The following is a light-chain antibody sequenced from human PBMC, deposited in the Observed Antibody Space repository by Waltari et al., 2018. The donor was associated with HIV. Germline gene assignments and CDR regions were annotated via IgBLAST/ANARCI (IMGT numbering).Light chain of an antibody. Sequence: SSELTQDPAVSVALGQTVRITCQGDSLRKYYASWYHQKPGQAPLLVIHGKNNRPSGIPDRFSASSSGDTASLTITGIQAEDEADYYCNSRDSTGNLLVFGTGTRVTVL. CDR3: NSRDSTGNLLV. CDR2: GKN. CDR1: SLRKYY. V-gene: IGLV3-19*01. J-gene: IGLJ1*01.